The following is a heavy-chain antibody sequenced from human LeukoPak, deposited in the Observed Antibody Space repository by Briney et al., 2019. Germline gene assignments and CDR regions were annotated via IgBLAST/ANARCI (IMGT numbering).Heavy chain of an antibody. D-gene: IGHD5-24*01. CDR2: MWYDGSRA. V-gene: IGHV3-33*06. Sequence: GTSLRLSCASSEFSLSDYGMHWVRQAPGKGLEWVAVMWYDGSRALHADSVKGRFTISRDISKNTLYLQMDSLRAEDTAVYYCAKSRDGCHHGLLWGQGTLVTVSS. J-gene: IGHJ1*01. CDR1: EFSLSDYG. CDR3: AKSRDGCHHGLL.